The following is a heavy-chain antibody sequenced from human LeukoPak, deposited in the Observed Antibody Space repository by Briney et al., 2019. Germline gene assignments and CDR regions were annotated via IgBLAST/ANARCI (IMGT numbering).Heavy chain of an antibody. CDR1: GYTFTGYY. Sequence: ASVTVSCKASGYTFTGYYMHWVRQAPGQGLEWMGWINPNSGGTNYAQKFQGRVTMTRDTSISTAYMELSRLRSDDTAVYYCARDRSYGSGSFYWGQGTLVTVSS. J-gene: IGHJ4*02. D-gene: IGHD3-10*01. CDR3: ARDRSYGSGSFY. CDR2: INPNSGGT. V-gene: IGHV1-2*02.